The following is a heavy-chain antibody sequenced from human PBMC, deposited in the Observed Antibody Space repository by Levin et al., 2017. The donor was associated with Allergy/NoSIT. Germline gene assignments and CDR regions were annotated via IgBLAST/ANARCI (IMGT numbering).Heavy chain of an antibody. CDR2: IKQDGSEK. D-gene: IGHD3-10*01. Sequence: GGSLRLSCAASGFTFSSYWMSWVRQAPGKGLEWVANIKQDGSEKYYVDSVKGRFTISRDNAKNSLYLQMNSLRAEDTAVYYCARDYFYGSGSYYNGGRLSDYWGQGTLVTVSS. CDR3: ARDYFYGSGSYYNGGRLSDY. V-gene: IGHV3-7*01. CDR1: GFTFSSYW. J-gene: IGHJ4*02.